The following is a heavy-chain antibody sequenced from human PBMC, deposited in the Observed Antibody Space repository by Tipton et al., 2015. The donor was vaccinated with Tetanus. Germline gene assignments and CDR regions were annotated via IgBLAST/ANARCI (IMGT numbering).Heavy chain of an antibody. Sequence: TLSLTCSVSGDSISSGGHYWGWIRQHPGKGLEWIGNIHYSGSTFYNPSLKSRVTMSVDTSQNQIFLNLSSVTAADTAVYYCARDQGGGRVVRLNWFGPWGQGALVTVSS. CDR3: ARDQGGGRVVRLNWFGP. V-gene: IGHV4-31*03. J-gene: IGHJ5*02. CDR2: IHYSGST. D-gene: IGHD3-16*01. CDR1: GDSISSGGHY.